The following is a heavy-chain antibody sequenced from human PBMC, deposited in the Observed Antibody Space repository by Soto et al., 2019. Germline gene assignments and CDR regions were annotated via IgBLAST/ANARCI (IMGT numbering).Heavy chain of an antibody. V-gene: IGHV3-33*01. D-gene: IGHD2-2*01. CDR1: GFTFSSYG. Sequence: GGSLSLSCAASGFTFSSYGMHWVRQAPGKGLEWVAVIWYDGSNKYYADSVKGRFTISRDNSKNTLYLQMNSLRAEDTAVYYCARDYCSSTSCYYMDVWGKGTTVTVSS. J-gene: IGHJ6*03. CDR2: IWYDGSNK. CDR3: ARDYCSSTSCYYMDV.